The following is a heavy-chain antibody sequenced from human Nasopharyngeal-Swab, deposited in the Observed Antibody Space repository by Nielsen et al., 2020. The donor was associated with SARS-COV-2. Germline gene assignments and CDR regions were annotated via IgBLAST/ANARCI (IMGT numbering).Heavy chain of an antibody. V-gene: IGHV1-2*02. CDR3: ARDSPGSGSYSGSTRYFDL. D-gene: IGHD3-10*01. CDR2: INPNSGGT. J-gene: IGHJ2*01. Sequence: ASVKVSCKASGYTFTGYYMHWVRQAPGQGLEWMGWINPNSGGTNYAQKFQGRVTMTRDTSISTAYMELNRLRSDDTAVYYCARDSPGSGSYSGSTRYFDLWGRGTLVTVSS. CDR1: GYTFTGYY.